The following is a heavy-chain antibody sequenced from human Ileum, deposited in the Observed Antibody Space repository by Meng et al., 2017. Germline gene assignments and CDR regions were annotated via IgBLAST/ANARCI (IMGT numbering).Heavy chain of an antibody. CDR1: GFTFSSYA. V-gene: IGHV3-30*10. CDR3: ARDLLRACDY. J-gene: IGHJ4*02. CDR2: ISSDGANK. Sequence: QVQLVESGGGVVQLGTSLRLSCAASGFTFSSYAMYWVRQAPGKGLEWVAVISSDGANKYYTDSVKGRFTISRDNSKNTLSLQMNSLTAEDTAVYYCARDLLRACDYWGQGTLVTVSS. D-gene: IGHD1-26*01.